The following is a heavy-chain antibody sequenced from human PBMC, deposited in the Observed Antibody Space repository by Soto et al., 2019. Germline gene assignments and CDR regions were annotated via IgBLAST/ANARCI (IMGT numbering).Heavy chain of an antibody. CDR1: GGSISSSSYY. CDR2: IYYSGST. CDR3: ARPSSWYGRNWFDP. V-gene: IGHV4-39*01. Sequence: LSLTCTVSGGSISSSSYYWGWIRQPPGKGLEWIGSIYYSGSTYYNPSLKSRVTISVDTSKNQFSLKLSSVTAADTAVYYCARPSSWYGRNWFDPWGQGTLVTVSS. D-gene: IGHD6-13*01. J-gene: IGHJ5*02.